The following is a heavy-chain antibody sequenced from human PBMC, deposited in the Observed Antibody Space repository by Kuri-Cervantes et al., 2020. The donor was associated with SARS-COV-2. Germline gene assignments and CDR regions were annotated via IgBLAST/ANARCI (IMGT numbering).Heavy chain of an antibody. D-gene: IGHD1-1*01. CDR1: GFTFSNYA. J-gene: IGHJ4*02. Sequence: ETLSLTCAASGFTFSNYAMSWVRQAPGKGLEWVSAISGSGGSTYYAGSVKGRFTISRDNSKNTLYLQMNSLRAEDTAVYYCVRDGDHWNFDYWGQGTLVTVSS. V-gene: IGHV3-23*01. CDR3: VRDGDHWNFDY. CDR2: ISGSGGST.